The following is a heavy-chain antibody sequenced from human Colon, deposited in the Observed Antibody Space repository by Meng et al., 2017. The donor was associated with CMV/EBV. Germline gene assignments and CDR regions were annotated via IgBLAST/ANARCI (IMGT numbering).Heavy chain of an antibody. Sequence: ASVKVSCKTSGYPFDSFGISWVRRAPGQGLEWMGWISSYRGQTEYPHKFQDRITLTTDASAATAYMELRNLGFDDTAVYYCARDRFLEWLPLDYWGQGSLVTVSS. CDR2: ISSYRGQT. D-gene: IGHD3-3*01. CDR1: GYPFDSFG. CDR3: ARDRFLEWLPLDY. J-gene: IGHJ4*02. V-gene: IGHV1-18*01.